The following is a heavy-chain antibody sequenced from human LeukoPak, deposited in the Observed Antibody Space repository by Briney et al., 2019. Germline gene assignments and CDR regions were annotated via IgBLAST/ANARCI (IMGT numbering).Heavy chain of an antibody. Sequence: SETLSLTCTVSGGSISSSTYYWGWIRQPPGKGLEWIGSIYYSGSTYYNPSLKSRVTISVDTSKNQFSLKLSSVTAADTAVYYCARARSMTTLTSYFYYMDVWGKGTTVTVSS. CDR1: GGSISSSTYY. V-gene: IGHV4-39*07. D-gene: IGHD4-11*01. CDR2: IYYSGST. CDR3: ARARSMTTLTSYFYYMDV. J-gene: IGHJ6*03.